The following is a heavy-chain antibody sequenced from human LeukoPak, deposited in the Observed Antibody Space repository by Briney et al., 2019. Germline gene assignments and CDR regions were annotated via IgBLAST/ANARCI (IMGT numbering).Heavy chain of an antibody. Sequence: SETLSLTCTVSGYSISSGYYRGWIRQPPGKGLEWIGSIYHSGSTYYNPSLKSRVTISVDTSKNQFSLKLSSVTAADTAVYYCARNIRLGSGILTGYHTAFDYWGQGTLVTVSS. V-gene: IGHV4-38-2*02. CDR3: ARNIRLGSGILTGYHTAFDY. CDR1: GYSISSGYY. J-gene: IGHJ4*02. CDR2: IYHSGST. D-gene: IGHD3-9*01.